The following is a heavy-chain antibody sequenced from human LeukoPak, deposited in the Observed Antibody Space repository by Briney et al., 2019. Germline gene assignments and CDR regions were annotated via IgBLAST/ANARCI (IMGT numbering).Heavy chain of an antibody. J-gene: IGHJ4*02. D-gene: IGHD1-26*01. CDR1: GFAFSSYM. CDR2: ISSSGSII. V-gene: IGHV3-48*04. CDR3: AREAMGARRDFDF. Sequence: PGGSLRLSCEASGFAFSSYMMNWVRQAPGKGLEWVSSISSSGSIIYYADSVKGRFTISRDNADNSLFLQMNNLRAEDTAVYYCAREAMGARRDFDFWGQGTLVTVSS.